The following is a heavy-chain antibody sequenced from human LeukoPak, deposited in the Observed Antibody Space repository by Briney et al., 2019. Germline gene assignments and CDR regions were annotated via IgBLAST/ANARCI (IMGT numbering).Heavy chain of an antibody. Sequence: SETLSLTCSVSGGSISSTSCFWGWIRQPPGKGLEWLGSVYYTGSTYYSPSLKSRLAISIDTSKNQFSLKLSSVTAADTAVYYCASYYDFWSDYSSSSFFDYWGRGTLVTVSS. CDR1: GGSISSTSCF. CDR2: VYYTGST. J-gene: IGHJ4*02. CDR3: ASYYDFWSDYSSSSFFDY. D-gene: IGHD3-3*01. V-gene: IGHV4-39*01.